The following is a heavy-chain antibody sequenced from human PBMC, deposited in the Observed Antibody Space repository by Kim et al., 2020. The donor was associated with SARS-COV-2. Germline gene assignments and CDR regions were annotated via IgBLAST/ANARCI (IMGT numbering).Heavy chain of an antibody. D-gene: IGHD2-2*01. Sequence: KSSPSFQGQVTISADKSISTAYLQWSSLKASDTAMYYCARGGTSSRRFDYWGQGTLVTVSS. V-gene: IGHV5-51*01. CDR3: ARGGTSSRRFDY. J-gene: IGHJ4*02.